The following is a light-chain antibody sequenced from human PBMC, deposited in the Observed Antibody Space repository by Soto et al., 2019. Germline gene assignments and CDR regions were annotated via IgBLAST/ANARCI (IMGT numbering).Light chain of an antibody. CDR3: QQYNSNPLT. CDR1: QSISSW. J-gene: IGKJ4*01. Sequence: DIQMTQSPSTLSASVGDRVTITCRASQSISSWLAWYQQKPGKATKLLIYKASSFESGVPSRFSGSGSGTAFTLTISSLQADDFATYYCQQYNSNPLTFGGGTKVEIK. V-gene: IGKV1-5*03. CDR2: KAS.